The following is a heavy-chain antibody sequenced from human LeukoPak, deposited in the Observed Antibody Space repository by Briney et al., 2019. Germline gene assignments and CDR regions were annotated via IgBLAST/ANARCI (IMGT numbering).Heavy chain of an antibody. Sequence: GSLRLSCAASGFTFSSFAMHWVRQAPGKGLEWVAVISFDGSNKYYADSVKGRFTISRDNSKNTLYLQMNSLRAEDTAVYYCASMGASPLVGGQGSLVTVSS. CDR2: ISFDGSNK. J-gene: IGHJ4*02. V-gene: IGHV3-30*04. CDR1: GFTFSSFA. CDR3: ASMGASPLV. D-gene: IGHD1-26*01.